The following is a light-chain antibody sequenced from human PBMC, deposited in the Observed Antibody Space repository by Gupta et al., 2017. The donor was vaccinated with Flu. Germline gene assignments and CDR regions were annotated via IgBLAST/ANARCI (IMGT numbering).Light chain of an antibody. Sequence: QSALTQPASVSGSPGQSITLSCTGTSSDVGYYNFVSWYQRHPGKAPKLLIYENIKRPSGISNRFSGSKSGNTASLTISGLQAEDEADYFCCSYAGSSTFAYVFGTGTKVTVL. CDR1: SSDVGYYNF. CDR3: CSYAGSSTFAYV. J-gene: IGLJ1*01. CDR2: ENI. V-gene: IGLV2-23*02.